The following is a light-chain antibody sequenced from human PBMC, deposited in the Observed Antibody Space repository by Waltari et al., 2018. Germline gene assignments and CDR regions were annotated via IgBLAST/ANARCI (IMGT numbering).Light chain of an antibody. J-gene: IGLJ2*01. CDR3: AAWDDSLSGVV. V-gene: IGLV1-47*01. Sequence: QSVLTQPPSASGTPGQRVTISCFGSSSNIGSNYLYWYQQLPGPAPKLLIYRSKQRPSGVPDRFSGSKSGTSASRAISGLRSEDEADYHCAAWDDSLSGVVFGGGTKLTVL. CDR1: SSNIGSNY. CDR2: RSK.